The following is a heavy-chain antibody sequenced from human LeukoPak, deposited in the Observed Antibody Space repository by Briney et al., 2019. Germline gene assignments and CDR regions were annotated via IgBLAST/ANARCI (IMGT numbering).Heavy chain of an antibody. CDR2: ISYDASNK. Sequence: GGPLRLSCAASGFTFNTYGMHWVRQAPGKGLEWVAVISYDASNKNYADPVKGRFTISRDYSKNTVYLQMNSLRAEDTAVYFCAKGVGGYTIGYYFDYWGQGTPVTVCS. V-gene: IGHV3-30*18. CDR3: AKGVGGYTIGYYFDY. D-gene: IGHD5-18*01. CDR1: GFTFNTYG. J-gene: IGHJ4*02.